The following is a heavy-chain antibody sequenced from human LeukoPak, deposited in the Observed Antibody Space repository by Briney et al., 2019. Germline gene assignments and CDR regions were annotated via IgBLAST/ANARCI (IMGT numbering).Heavy chain of an antibody. CDR2: NS. D-gene: IGHD3-3*01. V-gene: IGHV4-4*02. Sequence: KPSGTLSLTCGVSGGSISNTNWWSWVRQHPGKGLEWIGYNSYYNPALKSRVTISLDTSKNQFSLNLSSVTAADTAVYYCARAILTPSGYVWHFDLWGRGTLVTVSS. CDR3: ARAILTPSGYVWHFDL. J-gene: IGHJ2*01. CDR1: GGSISNTNW.